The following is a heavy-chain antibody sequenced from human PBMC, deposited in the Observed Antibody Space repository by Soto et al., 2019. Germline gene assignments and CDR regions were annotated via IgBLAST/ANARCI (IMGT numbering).Heavy chain of an antibody. CDR2: ISGSGDNK. J-gene: IGHJ4*02. Sequence: GXSLRLSCAASGFTFSNYAMSWFRQAPGKGLEWGLIISGSGDNKHYADSVRGRFTISRDNSKNTVFLQMNSLRAEDTAVYSCAKGLYGSGSSDYWGQGTLVTVSS. V-gene: IGHV3-23*01. CDR1: GFTFSNYA. D-gene: IGHD3-10*01. CDR3: AKGLYGSGSSDY.